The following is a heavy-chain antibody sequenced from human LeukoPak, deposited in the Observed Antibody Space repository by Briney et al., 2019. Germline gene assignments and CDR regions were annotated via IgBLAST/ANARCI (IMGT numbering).Heavy chain of an antibody. CDR1: RFTFSSYA. Sequence: GGSLRLSCAASRFTFSSYAMHWVRQAPGKGLEWVAVISYDGSKKYYADSVKGRFTISRDNSKNTLYLQMNSLRAEDTAEYYCARITTTVTAIDYWGQGTLVTVSS. CDR2: ISYDGSKK. J-gene: IGHJ4*02. CDR3: ARITTTVTAIDY. V-gene: IGHV3-30*04. D-gene: IGHD4-17*01.